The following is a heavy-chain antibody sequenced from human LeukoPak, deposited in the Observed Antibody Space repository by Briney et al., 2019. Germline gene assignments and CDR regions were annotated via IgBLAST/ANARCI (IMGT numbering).Heavy chain of an antibody. CDR3: ARLLDNDNSGDPDTFDV. D-gene: IGHD3-22*01. J-gene: IGHJ3*01. Sequence: SETLSLTCGVSGGSISRHYWSWIPQPPGKGLEWIGFIYYTGRTRYNPSLQSRVTISLGTSENKCPLKLTSVTAADTAVYYCARLLDNDNSGDPDTFDVWGQGTVVTVSS. V-gene: IGHV4-59*11. CDR2: IYYTGRT. CDR1: GGSISRHY.